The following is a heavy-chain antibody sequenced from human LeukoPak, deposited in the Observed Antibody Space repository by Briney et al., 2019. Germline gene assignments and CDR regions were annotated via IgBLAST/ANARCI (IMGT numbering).Heavy chain of an antibody. CDR2: IKSKTDGGTT. V-gene: IGHV3-15*01. J-gene: IGHJ4*02. CDR3: TTTTKRVYYFDY. D-gene: IGHD1-14*01. Sequence: WIRQPPGKGLEWVGRIKSKTDGGTTDYAAPVKGRFTISRDDSKNTLYLQMNSLKTEDTAVYYCTTTTKRVYYFDYWGQGTLVTVSS.